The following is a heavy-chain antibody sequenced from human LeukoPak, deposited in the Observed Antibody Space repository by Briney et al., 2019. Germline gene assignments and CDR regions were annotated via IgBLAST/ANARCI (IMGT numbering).Heavy chain of an antibody. V-gene: IGHV3-21*01. J-gene: IGHJ4*02. D-gene: IGHD2-2*01. Sequence: PGGSLRLSCAASGFTFSSYSMNWVRQAPGKGPEWVSSISSSSSYIYYADSVKGRFTISRDNAKNSLYLQMNSLRAEDTAVYYCARDQDDVVVPAAMYYFDYWGQGTLVTVSS. CDR1: GFTFSSYS. CDR2: ISSSSSYI. CDR3: ARDQDDVVVPAAMYYFDY.